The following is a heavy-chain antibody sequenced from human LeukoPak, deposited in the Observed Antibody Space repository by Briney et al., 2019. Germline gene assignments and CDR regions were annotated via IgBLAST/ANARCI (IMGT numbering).Heavy chain of an antibody. D-gene: IGHD1-1*01. Sequence: SETLSLTCTVSGGSISSYYWSWIRQPPGKGLEWIGYIYYSGSTNYNPSLKSRVTISVDTSKNRFSLKLSSVTAADTAVYYCARELEGFDIWGQGTMVTVSS. J-gene: IGHJ3*02. CDR3: ARELEGFDI. V-gene: IGHV4-59*01. CDR1: GGSISSYY. CDR2: IYYSGST.